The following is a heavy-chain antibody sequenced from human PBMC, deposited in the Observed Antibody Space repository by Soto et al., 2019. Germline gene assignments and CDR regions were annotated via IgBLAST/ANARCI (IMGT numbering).Heavy chain of an antibody. V-gene: IGHV3-30-3*01. CDR2: ISYDGSNK. Sequence: QVQLVESGGGVVQPGRSLRLSCAASGFTFSSYAMHWVRQAPGKGLEWVAVISYDGSNKYYAESVKGRFTISRDNSKNAMYLQMTSLRAEDTAVYYCARDDRDAGYGCNLFAYWGQGTLVTVSS. J-gene: IGHJ4*02. CDR3: ARDDRDAGYGCNLFAY. CDR1: GFTFSSYA. D-gene: IGHD6-13*01.